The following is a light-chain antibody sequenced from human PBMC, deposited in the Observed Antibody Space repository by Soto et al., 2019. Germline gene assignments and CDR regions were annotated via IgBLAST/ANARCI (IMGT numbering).Light chain of an antibody. CDR3: QSYDSSLRLAE. J-gene: IGLJ3*02. CDR2: VSR. CDR1: SSNIGAGYD. Sequence: QSVLTQPPSVSGAPGQRVTISCSGSSSNIGAGYDVHWYQQLPGTAPRLLIYVSRNRPSGVPDRFSGSKSGTSASLAITGLQTDDEADYYCQSYDSSLRLAEFGGGTKLTVL. V-gene: IGLV1-40*01.